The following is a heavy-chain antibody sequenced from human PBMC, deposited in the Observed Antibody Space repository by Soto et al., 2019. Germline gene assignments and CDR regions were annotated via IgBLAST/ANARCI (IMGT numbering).Heavy chain of an antibody. J-gene: IGHJ4*02. CDR2: INRDGNEK. CDR1: RFTFSSYW. D-gene: IGHD3-22*01. V-gene: IGHV3-7*03. Sequence: GGSLRLSCAASRFTFSSYWMSWVRQAPGKGLQWVANINRDGNEKYYVDSLKGRFTISRDNAENSLYLQMNTLRAEDTAVYYCARAPDGSGSYYYFDGWGQGTLVTVSS. CDR3: ARAPDGSGSYYYFDG.